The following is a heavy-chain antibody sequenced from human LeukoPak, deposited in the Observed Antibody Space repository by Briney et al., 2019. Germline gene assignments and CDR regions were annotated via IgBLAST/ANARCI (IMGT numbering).Heavy chain of an antibody. CDR3: ARAKRDIVVVPAANTYYYYYMDV. D-gene: IGHD2-2*01. Sequence: SETLSLTCTVSGGSISSGSYYWSWIRQPAGKGLEWIGRIYTSGSTNYNPSLKSRVTISVDTSKNQFSLKLSSVTAADTAVYYCARAKRDIVVVPAANTYYYYYMDVWGKGTTVTISS. CDR1: GGSISSGSYY. J-gene: IGHJ6*03. CDR2: IYTSGST. V-gene: IGHV4-61*02.